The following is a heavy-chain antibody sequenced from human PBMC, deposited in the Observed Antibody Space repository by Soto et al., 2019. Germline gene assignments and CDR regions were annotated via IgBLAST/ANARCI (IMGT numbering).Heavy chain of an antibody. J-gene: IGHJ6*02. Sequence: QVQLVESGGGVVQLGRSLRLSCAASGFMFPNFGMHWVRQAPGKGLEWLALITYEGSNTHYADAVKGRFTISRDNGKNTVSLQMDNLRTEDAAIYYCAKARGANNWANYYGLDVWGQGTTVTVS. D-gene: IGHD1-1*01. CDR1: GFMFPNFG. CDR3: AKARGANNWANYYGLDV. CDR2: ITYEGSNT. V-gene: IGHV3-30*18.